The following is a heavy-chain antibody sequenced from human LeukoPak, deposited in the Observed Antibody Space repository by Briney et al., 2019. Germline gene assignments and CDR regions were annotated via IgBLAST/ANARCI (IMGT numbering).Heavy chain of an antibody. CDR1: GFSFSDFS. D-gene: IGHD4-23*01. CDR3: ARGEPGYGGLSTALDY. Sequence: GGSLRLSCAASGFSFSDFSMNWVRQAPGKGLEWVSSISGSRTYIDYADSVKGRFAISRDNPKNSLYLQMNSLRAEDTAVYYCARGEPGYGGLSTALDYWGQGTLVTVSS. J-gene: IGHJ4*02. CDR2: ISGSRTYI. V-gene: IGHV3-21*01.